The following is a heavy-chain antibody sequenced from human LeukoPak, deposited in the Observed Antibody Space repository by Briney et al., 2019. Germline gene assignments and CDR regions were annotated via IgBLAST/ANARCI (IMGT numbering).Heavy chain of an antibody. J-gene: IGHJ4*02. D-gene: IGHD2-21*01. V-gene: IGHV1-2*02. CDR2: INPKSGGT. CDR3: ARSRLTSRQNISPFDY. Sequence: ASVKVSCEASGYTFTSYDINWVRQAPGQGLEWMGWINPKSGGTIYAPKFQGRVTMTRDTSISTAYMELGRLRSDDSAVYYCARSRLTSRQNISPFDYWGQGTLVTVSS. CDR1: GYTFTSYD.